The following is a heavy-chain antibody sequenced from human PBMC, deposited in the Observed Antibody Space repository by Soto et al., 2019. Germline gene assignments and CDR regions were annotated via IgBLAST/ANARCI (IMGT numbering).Heavy chain of an antibody. CDR3: AKSDYVWGSFWSSSPGWFDP. V-gene: IGHV1-69*12. CDR1: GGTFSSYA. CDR2: IIPIFGTA. D-gene: IGHD3-16*01. J-gene: IGHJ5*02. Sequence: QVQLVQSGAEVKKPGSSVKVSCKASGGTFSSYAISWVRQAPGQGLEWMGGIIPIFGTANYAQKFQGRVTITADESTSTAYMGLSSLRSEDTAVYYCAKSDYVWGSFWSSSPGWFDPWGQGTLVTVSS.